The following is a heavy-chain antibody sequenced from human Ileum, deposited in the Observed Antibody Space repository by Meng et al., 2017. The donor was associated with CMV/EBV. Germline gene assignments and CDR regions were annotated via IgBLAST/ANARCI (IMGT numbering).Heavy chain of an antibody. V-gene: IGHV3-23*01. CDR2: ISGSGGST. CDR3: AKDVAARPLDV. D-gene: IGHD6-6*01. Sequence: GESLKISCAASGFTFSSYAMSWVRQAPGKGLEWVSAISGSGGSTYYADSVKGRFTISRDNSKNTLYLQMNSLRAEDTAVYYCAKDVAARPLDVWGQGTTVTVSS. J-gene: IGHJ6*02. CDR1: GFTFSSYA.